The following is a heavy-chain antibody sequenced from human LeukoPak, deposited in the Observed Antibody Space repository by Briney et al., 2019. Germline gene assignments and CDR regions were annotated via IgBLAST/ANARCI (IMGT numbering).Heavy chain of an antibody. CDR1: GGSISSYY. CDR3: ARVRRYSGSYWFDP. Sequence: SETLSLTCTDSGGSISSYYWSWIRQPPGKGLEWIGYIYYSGSTNYNPSLKSRVTISVDTSKNQFSLKLSSVTAADTAVYYCARVRRYSGSYWFDPWGQGTLVTVSS. V-gene: IGHV4-59*01. D-gene: IGHD1-26*01. CDR2: IYYSGST. J-gene: IGHJ5*02.